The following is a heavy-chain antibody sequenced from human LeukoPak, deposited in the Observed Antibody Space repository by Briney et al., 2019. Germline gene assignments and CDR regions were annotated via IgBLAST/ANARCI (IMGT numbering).Heavy chain of an antibody. CDR1: GFTLSSYG. CDR2: IWYDGSNK. J-gene: IGHJ4*02. D-gene: IGHD6-13*01. CDR3: AREDSSSWQLDY. V-gene: IGHV3-33*01. Sequence: RSLRLSCAASGFTLSSYGMHWVRQAPGKGLEWVAVIWYDGSNKYYADSVKGRFTISRDNSKNTLYLQMNSLRAEDTAVYYCAREDSSSWQLDYWGQGTLVTVSS.